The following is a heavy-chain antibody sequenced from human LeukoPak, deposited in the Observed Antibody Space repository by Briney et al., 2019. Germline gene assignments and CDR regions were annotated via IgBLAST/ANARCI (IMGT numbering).Heavy chain of an antibody. D-gene: IGHD3-10*01. CDR2: IYYSGNT. CDR1: GGSISSGGYY. V-gene: IGHV4-31*03. CDR3: ARELPGNNWFDP. J-gene: IGHJ5*02. Sequence: SETLTLTCPVSGGSISSGGYYWSWIRQHPGKGLAWIWYIYYSGNTYYNPSLKSRVTISVDTSKNQFSLKLSSVTAADTAVYYCARELPGNNWFDPWGQGTLVTVSS.